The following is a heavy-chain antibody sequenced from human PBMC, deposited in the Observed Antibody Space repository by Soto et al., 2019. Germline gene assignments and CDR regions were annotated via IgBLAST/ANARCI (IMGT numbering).Heavy chain of an antibody. D-gene: IGHD3-3*01. CDR1: GGSISSSSYY. V-gene: IGHV4-39*01. CDR3: ATGLEWLLRDNCFDP. Sequence: LTCTVSGGSISSSSYYWGWIRQPPGKGLEWIGSIYYSGSTYYNPSLKSRVTISVDTSKNQFSLKLSSVTAADTAVYYCATGLEWLLRDNCFDPWGQGTLVTVSS. CDR2: IYYSGST. J-gene: IGHJ5*02.